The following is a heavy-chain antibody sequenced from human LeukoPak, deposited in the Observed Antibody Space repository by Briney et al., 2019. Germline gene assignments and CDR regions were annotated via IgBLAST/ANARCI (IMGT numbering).Heavy chain of an antibody. D-gene: IGHD1-7*01. Sequence: SETLSLTCSDSGGSISGFYWSWIRQPAGKGLEWIGRIYSRGNTNYNPSLRSRVTMSVDASKNQFSLRLRSVTAADTAIYYCVCEGTALFDYWGQGTLVTVSS. CDR3: VCEGTALFDY. CDR1: GGSISGFY. CDR2: IYSRGNT. V-gene: IGHV4-4*07. J-gene: IGHJ4*02.